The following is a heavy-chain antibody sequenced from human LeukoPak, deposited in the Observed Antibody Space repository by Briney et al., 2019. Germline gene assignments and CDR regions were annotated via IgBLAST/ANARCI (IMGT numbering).Heavy chain of an antibody. Sequence: PSETLSLTCTVSGYSISSGYYWGWIRQPPGKGLEWIGRIYYSGSTYYNPSLKSRLTISVDASKNQFSLKLSSVTAADTAVYYCARHRYGDYSRYYYYMDVWGKGTTVTVSS. CDR2: IYYSGST. CDR3: ARHRYGDYSRYYYYMDV. V-gene: IGHV4-38-2*02. J-gene: IGHJ6*03. D-gene: IGHD4-17*01. CDR1: GYSISSGYY.